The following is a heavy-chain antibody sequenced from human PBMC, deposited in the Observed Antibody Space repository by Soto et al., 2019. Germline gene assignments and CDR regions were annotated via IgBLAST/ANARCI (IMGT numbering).Heavy chain of an antibody. D-gene: IGHD6-19*01. CDR3: ARRAQPSSGWYRYYYYYGMDV. J-gene: IGHJ6*02. V-gene: IGHV1-18*04. CDR1: GYTFTSYG. Sequence: ASVKVSCKASGYTFTSYGISWVRQAPGQGLEWMGWISAYNGNTNYAQKLQGRVTMTTDTSTSTAYMELRSLGSDDTAVYYCARRAQPSSGWYRYYYYYGMDVWGQGTTVTVSS. CDR2: ISAYNGNT.